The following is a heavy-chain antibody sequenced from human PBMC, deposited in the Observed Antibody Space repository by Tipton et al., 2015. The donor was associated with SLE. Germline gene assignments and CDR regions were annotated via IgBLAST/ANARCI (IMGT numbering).Heavy chain of an antibody. CDR3: ARGHYQMEV. V-gene: IGHV3-7*01. Sequence: SLRLSCAASGFTFSTYAINWVRQAPGKGLEWVANIKQDGNEKYYVDSVEGRFTIPRDDAKNSLYLQMNSLRVEDTAVYYCARGHYQMEVWGQGTTVTVTS. D-gene: IGHD1-26*01. J-gene: IGHJ6*02. CDR1: GFTFSTYA. CDR2: IKQDGNEK.